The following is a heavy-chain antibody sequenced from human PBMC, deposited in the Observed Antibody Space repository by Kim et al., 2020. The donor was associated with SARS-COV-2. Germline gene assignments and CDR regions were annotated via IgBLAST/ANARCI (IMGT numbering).Heavy chain of an antibody. J-gene: IGHJ4*02. D-gene: IGHD3-9*01. CDR3: AKGYDILTDFDY. V-gene: IGHV3-23*01. Sequence: YPDPGKGRFPISRNNSKNTLYLQMNSLRAEDTAVYYCAKGYDILTDFDYWGQGTLVTVSS.